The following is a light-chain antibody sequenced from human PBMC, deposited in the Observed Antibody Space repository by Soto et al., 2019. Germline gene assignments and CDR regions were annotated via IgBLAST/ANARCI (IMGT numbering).Light chain of an antibody. CDR3: QQYGGGLFT. CDR2: GAS. Sequence: EIVLTQSPGTLSLSPGERATLSCRASHSSGSYYAAWYQQKPGQAPRLLIYGASSRATGIPDRFSGSGSGTDFTLTISRLEPEDFAVYYCQQYGGGLFTFGPGTEVEMK. J-gene: IGKJ3*01. CDR1: HSSGSYY. V-gene: IGKV3-20*01.